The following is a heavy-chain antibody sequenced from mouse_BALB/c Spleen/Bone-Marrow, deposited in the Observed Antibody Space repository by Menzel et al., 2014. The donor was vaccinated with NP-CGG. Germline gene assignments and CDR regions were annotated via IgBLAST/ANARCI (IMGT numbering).Heavy chain of an antibody. J-gene: IGHJ2*01. Sequence: VQLQQPGAELVKPGASVKLSCTASGFNIKDTYMHWVKQRPEQGLEWIGRIDPANGNTKYDPKFQGKATITADTSSNTAYLQLSSLTSKDTAVYYCAYGSSYDYFDYWGQGTTLTVSS. D-gene: IGHD1-1*01. CDR2: IDPANGNT. V-gene: IGHV14-3*02. CDR1: GFNIKDTY. CDR3: AYGSSYDYFDY.